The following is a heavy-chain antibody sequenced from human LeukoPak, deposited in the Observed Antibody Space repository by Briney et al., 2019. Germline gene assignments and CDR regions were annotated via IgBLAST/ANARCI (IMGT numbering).Heavy chain of an antibody. CDR1: GYTFTSYG. CDR3: ARDGHSSGYVSGDAFDI. J-gene: IGHJ3*02. Sequence: ASVKVSCKASGYTFTSYGISWVRQAPGQGLEWMGWMSAYNGNTNCAQKLQGRVTMTTDTSTSTAYMELRSLRSDDTAVYYCARDGHSSGYVSGDAFDIWGQGTMVTVSS. D-gene: IGHD6-19*01. CDR2: MSAYNGNT. V-gene: IGHV1-18*01.